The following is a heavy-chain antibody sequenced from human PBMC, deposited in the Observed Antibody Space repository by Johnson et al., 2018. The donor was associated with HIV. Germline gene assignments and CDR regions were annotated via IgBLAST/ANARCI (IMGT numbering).Heavy chain of an antibody. D-gene: IGHD1-26*01. V-gene: IGHV3-30*04. CDR3: ARDWSWRGSLKGGGAFDI. Sequence: QVQLVESGGGVVQPGRSLRLSCAASGFTFTSYAMHWVRQAPGKGLEWVAVVSYDGSTKYYADSVKGRFTISRDNSENTLYLQMNSLRAEETAVFFCARDWSWRGSLKGGGAFDIWGQGTLVTVSA. CDR1: GFTFTSYA. CDR2: VSYDGSTK. J-gene: IGHJ3*02.